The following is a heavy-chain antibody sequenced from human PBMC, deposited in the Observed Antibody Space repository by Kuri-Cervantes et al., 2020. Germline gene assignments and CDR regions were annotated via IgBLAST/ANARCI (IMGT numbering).Heavy chain of an antibody. D-gene: IGHD2-2*01. V-gene: IGHV3-20*04. Sequence: GESLKISCAASGFTFDDYGMSWVCQAPGKGLEWVSGINWNGGSTGYADSVKGRFTISRDNAKNSLYLQMSSLRAEDTAVYYCAREGQGYCSSTSCPFDYWGQGTLVTVSS. J-gene: IGHJ4*02. CDR2: INWNGGST. CDR1: GFTFDDYG. CDR3: AREGQGYCSSTSCPFDY.